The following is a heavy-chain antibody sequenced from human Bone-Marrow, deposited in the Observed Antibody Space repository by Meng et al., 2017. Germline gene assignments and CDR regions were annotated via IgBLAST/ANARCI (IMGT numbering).Heavy chain of an antibody. CDR2: IIPILGIA. D-gene: IGHD6-13*01. Sequence: SVKVSCKASGGTFSSYTISWVRQAPGQGLEWMGRIIPILGIANYAQKFQGRVTITADKSTSTAYMELNSLRSEDTAVYYCARVQGIAAAGQYYFDYWGQGTLVTVSS. J-gene: IGHJ4*02. V-gene: IGHV1-69*02. CDR3: ARVQGIAAAGQYYFDY. CDR1: GGTFSSYT.